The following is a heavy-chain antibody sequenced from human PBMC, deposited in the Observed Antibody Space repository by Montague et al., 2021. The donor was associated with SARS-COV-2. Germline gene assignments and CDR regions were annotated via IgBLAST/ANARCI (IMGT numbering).Heavy chain of an antibody. CDR3: ARKVVLAGCFDF. CDR1: GDSFTYFY. CDR2: ISSTGST. J-gene: IGHJ4*01. Sequence: SETLSITCSVSGDSFTYFYWSWIRQSPGKGLEWIGYISSTGSTNYNSSFKSRFTISVDKSDNQFSLKVTSVTAADTAVYYCARKVVLAGCFDFWGQGTLVTVSS. D-gene: IGHD2-15*01. V-gene: IGHV4-59*01.